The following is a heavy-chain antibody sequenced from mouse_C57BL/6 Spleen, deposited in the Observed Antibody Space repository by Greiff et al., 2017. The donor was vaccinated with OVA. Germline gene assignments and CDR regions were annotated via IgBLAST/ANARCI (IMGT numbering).Heavy chain of an antibody. V-gene: IGHV6-3*01. CDR1: GFTFSNYW. D-gene: IGHD2-10*01. CDR3: TAFYGAY. Sequence: EVKVEESGGGLVQPGGSMKLSCVASGFTFSNYWMNWVRQSPEKGLEWVAQIRLKSDNYATHYAESVKGRFTISRDDSKSSVYLQMNNLRAEDTGIYYCTAFYGAYWGQGTLVTVSA. J-gene: IGHJ3*01. CDR2: IRLKSDNYAT.